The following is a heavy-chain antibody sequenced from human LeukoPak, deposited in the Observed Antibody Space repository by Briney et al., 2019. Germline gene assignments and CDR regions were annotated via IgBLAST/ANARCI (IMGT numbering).Heavy chain of an antibody. D-gene: IGHD6-19*01. V-gene: IGHV3-43*02. Sequence: GGSLRLSCAASGFTFDDYAMHWVRQAPGKGLEWVSLISGDGGSTYYADSVKGRFTISRDNSKNSLYLQMNSPRTEDTALYYCAKDIGYSSGWHYYYYYGMDVWGQGTTVTVSS. CDR3: AKDIGYSSGWHYYYYYGMDV. J-gene: IGHJ6*02. CDR1: GFTFDDYA. CDR2: ISGDGGST.